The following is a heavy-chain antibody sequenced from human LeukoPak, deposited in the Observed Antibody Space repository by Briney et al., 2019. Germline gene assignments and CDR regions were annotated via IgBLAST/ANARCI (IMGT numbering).Heavy chain of an antibody. CDR1: GFTFSSYD. CDR2: IGTAGDT. D-gene: IGHD6-19*01. Sequence: GGSLRLSCAASGFTFSSYDMHWVRQATGKGVEWVSAIGTAGDTYYPGSVKGRFTISRENAKNSLYLQMNSLRAGDTAVYYCARGPFTWGSSGWSAFDYWGQGTLVTVSS. CDR3: ARGPFTWGSSGWSAFDY. J-gene: IGHJ4*02. V-gene: IGHV3-13*01.